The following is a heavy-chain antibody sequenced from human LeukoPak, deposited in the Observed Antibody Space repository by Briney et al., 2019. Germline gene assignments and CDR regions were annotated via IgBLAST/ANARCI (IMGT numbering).Heavy chain of an antibody. CDR1: GYTFTGYY. CDR2: INPNSGGT. CDR3: ARGKLAAPGRTGYNWFDP. D-gene: IGHD6-13*01. V-gene: IGHV1-2*02. Sequence: ASVKVSCKASGYTFTGYYIHWVRQAPGQGLEWMGWINPNSGGTNYAQKFQGRVTMPRDTSITTAYMELSGLRSDDTAIYYCARGKLAAPGRTGYNWFDPWGEGTLVTVSS. J-gene: IGHJ5*02.